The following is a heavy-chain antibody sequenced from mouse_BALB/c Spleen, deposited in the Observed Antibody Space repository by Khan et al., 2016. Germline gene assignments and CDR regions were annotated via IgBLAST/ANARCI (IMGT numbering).Heavy chain of an antibody. CDR3: ARASYGNYYFDY. V-gene: IGHV1S81*02. CDR2: INPSNGRT. D-gene: IGHD2-10*01. J-gene: IGHJ2*01. CDR1: GYTFTNYW. Sequence: QVQLQQPGGELVKPGASVKLSCKASGYTFTNYWIHWVKQRPGQGLEWIGEINPSNGRTNYNEKFKSKATLTVDKSSSTAYMQLSSLTSEDSAVYYCARASYGNYYFDYWGQGTTLTVSS.